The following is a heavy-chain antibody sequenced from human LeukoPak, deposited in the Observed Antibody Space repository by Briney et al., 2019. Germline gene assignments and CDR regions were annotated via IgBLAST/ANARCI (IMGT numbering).Heavy chain of an antibody. Sequence: SETLSLTCTVSRGSISDYYWSWIRQPPGKGLEWIGTIYYSGSTYYNPSLKSRVTIFVDTSKNQFSLKLNSVTAADTAVYYCARHTRGLDYWGQGALVTVSS. CDR2: IYYSGST. D-gene: IGHD2-2*02. J-gene: IGHJ4*02. CDR1: RGSISDYY. CDR3: ARHTRGLDY. V-gene: IGHV4-59*04.